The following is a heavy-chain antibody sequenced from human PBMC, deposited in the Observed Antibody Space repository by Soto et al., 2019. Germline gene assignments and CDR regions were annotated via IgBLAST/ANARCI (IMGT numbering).Heavy chain of an antibody. CDR3: ARGGSSWYYYYMDV. J-gene: IGHJ6*03. CDR1: SGSISSSNW. V-gene: IGHV4-4*02. D-gene: IGHD6-13*01. Sequence: SETLSLTCAVSSGSISSSNWWSWVRQPPGKGLEWIREIYHSGSTNYNPSLKSRVTISVDKSKNQFSLKLSSVTAADTAVYYCARGGSSWYYYYMDVWGKGTTVTVSS. CDR2: IYHSGST.